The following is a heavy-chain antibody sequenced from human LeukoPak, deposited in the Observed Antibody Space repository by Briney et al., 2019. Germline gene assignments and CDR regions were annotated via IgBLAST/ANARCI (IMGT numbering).Heavy chain of an antibody. CDR1: VESFSGHY. J-gene: IGHJ6*03. CDR2: INHSGTT. V-gene: IGHV4-34*01. D-gene: IGHD6-13*01. CDR3: ARQDGSSWTYYYYYYMDV. Sequence: SSETLSLTCAVYVESFSGHYWSWIRQPPGKGLEWIGEINHSGTTNYNPSLKSRVTISTDISKNQFSLKLSSVTAADTAVYYCARQDGSSWTYYYYYYMDVWGKGTTVTISS.